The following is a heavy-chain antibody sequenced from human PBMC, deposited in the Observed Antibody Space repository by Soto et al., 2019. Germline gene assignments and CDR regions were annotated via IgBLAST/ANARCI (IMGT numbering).Heavy chain of an antibody. CDR3: ARGVGTGYSLY. Sequence: QVQLVESGGGVVQPGRSLRLSCAASGFTFSSYGMHWVRQAPGKGLEWVAVIWYDGSNKYYADSVKGRFTISRDNSKNTLYVQMSSLRAEDTAVYYCARGVGTGYSLYWGQGTLVIVSS. CDR2: IWYDGSNK. CDR1: GFTFSSYG. J-gene: IGHJ4*02. V-gene: IGHV3-33*01. D-gene: IGHD6-13*01.